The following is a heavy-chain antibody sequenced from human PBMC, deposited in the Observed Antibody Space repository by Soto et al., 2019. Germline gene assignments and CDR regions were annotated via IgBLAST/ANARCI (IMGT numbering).Heavy chain of an antibody. CDR3: AKNRWSLPYI. J-gene: IGHJ3*02. Sequence: EVQLLESGGGLVQPGGSLRLSCAASGFTLRTYGMTWVRQAPGKGLELVSAISDSGGSTYYADSVKGRFTISRDNSKNTLYLQMNSLRAEDTAVYYCAKNRWSLPYIWGQGTMVTVSS. CDR2: ISDSGGST. D-gene: IGHD2-15*01. CDR1: GFTLRTYG. V-gene: IGHV3-23*01.